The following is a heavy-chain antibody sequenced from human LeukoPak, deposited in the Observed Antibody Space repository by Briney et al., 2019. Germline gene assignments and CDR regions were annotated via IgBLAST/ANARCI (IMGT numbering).Heavy chain of an antibody. V-gene: IGHV3-23*01. D-gene: IGHD3-10*01. CDR2: ISGSGGNT. CDR1: GFTFSSYD. J-gene: IGHJ4*02. Sequence: GGSLRLSCAASGFTFSSYDMSWVRQAPGKGLEWVSLISGSGGNTYYADSVKGRSTISRDNAKNSLYLQMNSLRAEDTAVYYCARYPINYYGSGSYYFQDYWGQGTLVTVSS. CDR3: ARYPINYYGSGSYYFQDY.